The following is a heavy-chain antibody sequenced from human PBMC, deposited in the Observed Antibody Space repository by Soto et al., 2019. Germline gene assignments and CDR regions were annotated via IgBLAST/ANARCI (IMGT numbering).Heavy chain of an antibody. J-gene: IGHJ6*02. V-gene: IGHV4-39*01. CDR1: GGSISSSSYY. D-gene: IGHD6-19*01. CDR3: ASQAVAGYYYYGMDV. Sequence: QLQLQESGPGLVKPSETLSLTCTVSGGSISSSSYYWGWIRQPPGKGLEWIGSIYYSGSTYYNPSLKVRFTISLDTSKHQLSLKLSSVTAADTAVYYCASQAVAGYYYYGMDVWGQGTTVTVSS. CDR2: IYYSGST.